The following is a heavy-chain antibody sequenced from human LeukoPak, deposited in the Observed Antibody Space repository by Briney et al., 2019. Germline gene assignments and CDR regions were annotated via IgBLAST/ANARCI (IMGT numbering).Heavy chain of an antibody. CDR2: IKQDGGEK. J-gene: IGHJ4*02. Sequence: GGSLRLSCAASGFTFSSYWMSWVRQAPGKRLEWVANIKQDGGEKYYVDSVKGRFTISRDNAQNSLYLHMNSLRAEDTAVYYCARDKIVGATKNDYWGQGILVTVSS. CDR3: ARDKIVGATKNDY. CDR1: GFTFSSYW. V-gene: IGHV3-7*03. D-gene: IGHD1-26*01.